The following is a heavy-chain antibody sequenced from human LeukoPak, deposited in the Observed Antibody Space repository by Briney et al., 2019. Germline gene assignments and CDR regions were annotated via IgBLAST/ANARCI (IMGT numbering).Heavy chain of an antibody. V-gene: IGHV1-18*01. CDR2: ISAYNGNT. CDR1: GYTFTSYG. Sequence: GASVKVSCKASGYTFTSYGISWVRQAPGQGLEWMGWISAYNGNTNYAQKLQGRVTMTTDTSTSTAYMELRSLRSDDTAAYYCASIAYSSGWYDFDYWGQGTLVTVSS. J-gene: IGHJ4*02. CDR3: ASIAYSSGWYDFDY. D-gene: IGHD6-19*01.